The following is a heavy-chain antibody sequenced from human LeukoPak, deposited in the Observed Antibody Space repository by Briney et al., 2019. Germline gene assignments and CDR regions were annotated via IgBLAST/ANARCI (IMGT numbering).Heavy chain of an antibody. D-gene: IGHD2-15*01. Sequence: GSLRLSCAASGFTFSSYWMHWVGHAQSTGLEWVALLWFDGRNEYYLDSVKGRFTISRDNANNSLYLQMNSLRGDDTAVYDCARDRWHAGFDYWGQGTLVTVS. CDR2: LWFDGRNE. V-gene: IGHV3-33*08. CDR3: ARDRWHAGFDY. CDR1: GFTFSSYW. J-gene: IGHJ4*02.